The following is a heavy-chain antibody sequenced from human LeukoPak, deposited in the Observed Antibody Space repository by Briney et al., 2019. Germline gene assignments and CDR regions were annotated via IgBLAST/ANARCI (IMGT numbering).Heavy chain of an antibody. CDR1: GGSISSYY. V-gene: IGHV4-59*01. CDR2: IYYSGST. D-gene: IGHD4-17*01. J-gene: IGHJ3*02. Sequence: SETLSLTCTVSGGSISSYYWSWIRQPPGKGLEWIGYIYYSGSTNYNPSLKSRDTISVDTSKNQFSLKLSSVTAADTAVYYCARAVGDYDRINAFDIWGQGTMVTVSS. CDR3: ARAVGDYDRINAFDI.